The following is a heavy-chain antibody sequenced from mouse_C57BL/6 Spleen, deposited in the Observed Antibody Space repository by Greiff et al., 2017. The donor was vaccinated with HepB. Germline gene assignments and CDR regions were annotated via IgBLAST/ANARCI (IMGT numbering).Heavy chain of an antibody. V-gene: IGHV2-6*03. CDR2: IWSDGST. D-gene: IGHD2-3*01. CDR3: VREGLLGYYAMDY. CDR1: GFSLTSYG. J-gene: IGHJ4*01. Sequence: VQLQQSGPGLVAPSQSLSITCTVSGFSLTSYGVHWVRHPPGKGLEWLVVIWSDGSTTYNSALKSRLSISKDNSKSQVFLNMNSLQTDDTALYYCVREGLLGYYAMDYWGQGTSATVSS.